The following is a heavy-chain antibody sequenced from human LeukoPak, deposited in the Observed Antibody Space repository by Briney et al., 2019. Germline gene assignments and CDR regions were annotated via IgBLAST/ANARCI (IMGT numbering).Heavy chain of an antibody. D-gene: IGHD6-13*01. J-gene: IGHJ4*02. CDR3: AGEKSSWYYFTL. V-gene: IGHV4-34*01. CDR1: GGSFSGYY. Sequence: PSETLSLTCAVYGGSFSGYYWSWIRQSPGKGLEWIGEINHSGSTNYNPSLKSRVTISVDTSKNQFSLKLSSVTAADTAVYYCAGEKSSWYYFTLWGQGTLVTVSS. CDR2: INHSGST.